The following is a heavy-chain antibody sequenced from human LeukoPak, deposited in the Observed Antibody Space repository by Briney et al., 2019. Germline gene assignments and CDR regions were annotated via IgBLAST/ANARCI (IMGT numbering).Heavy chain of an antibody. CDR1: GLVFSNYG. CDR3: ARDYDILTGYSRFDY. J-gene: IGHJ4*02. V-gene: IGHV3-21*01. D-gene: IGHD3-9*01. CDR2: ISSSGSYK. Sequence: GGSLRLSCIASGLVFSNYGMSWVRQAPGKGLEWISYISSSGSYKYYADSVKGRFTVSRDNAKNSLYLQMNSLRAEDTAVYYCARDYDILTGYSRFDYWGQGTLVTVSS.